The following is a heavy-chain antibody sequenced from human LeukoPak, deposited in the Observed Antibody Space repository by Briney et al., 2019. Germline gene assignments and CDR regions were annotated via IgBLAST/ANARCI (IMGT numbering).Heavy chain of an antibody. CDR3: AGPYSSGPSFDC. D-gene: IGHD6-19*01. CDR2: IKPEGSEK. V-gene: IGHV3-7*01. CDR1: GFTFNNYW. J-gene: IGHJ4*02. Sequence: GGSLRLSCVGSGFTFNNYWLAWDPPAPGKGLEWVANIKPEGSEKYYVDSVKGRFTISRDNAENSLYLRMNSLRVEDTAIYYCAGPYSSGPSFDCWGQGTLVTVSS.